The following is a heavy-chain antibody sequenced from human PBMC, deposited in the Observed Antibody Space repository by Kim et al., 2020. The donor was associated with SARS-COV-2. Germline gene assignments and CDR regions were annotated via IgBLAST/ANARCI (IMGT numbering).Heavy chain of an antibody. D-gene: IGHD3-22*01. CDR1: GFTFSSYS. CDR3: ARDSSSYYDSSGYYFFGPVDY. Sequence: GGSLRLSCAVSGFTFSSYSMKWVRQAPGKGLEWISYISSSSDTIYYADSVKGRFTVSRDNAKNSLYLQMNSLRDEDTAVYFCARDSSSYYDSSGYYFFGPVDYWGQVTLVTVSS. J-gene: IGHJ4*02. CDR2: ISSSSDTI. V-gene: IGHV3-48*02.